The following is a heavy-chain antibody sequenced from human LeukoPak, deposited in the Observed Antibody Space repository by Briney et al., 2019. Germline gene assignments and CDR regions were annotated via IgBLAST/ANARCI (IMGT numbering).Heavy chain of an antibody. D-gene: IGHD1-26*01. V-gene: IGHV3-23*01. Sequence: PGGSLILYCAASGFTFSSYAMSWFRQAPGKGLDLVSALVGSGGSTYYADSVKGRFTISRDNSKNTLYLQMNSLRAEDTAVYYCAKDGIGTYHYYYYMDVWGKGTTVTISS. CDR3: AKDGIGTYHYYYYMDV. CDR1: GFTFSSYA. CDR2: LVGSGGST. J-gene: IGHJ6*03.